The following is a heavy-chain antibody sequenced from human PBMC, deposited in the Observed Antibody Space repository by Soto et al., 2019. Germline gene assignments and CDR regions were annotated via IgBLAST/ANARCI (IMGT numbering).Heavy chain of an antibody. CDR2: IQSGGTT. CDR3: AKWVYRDYFDY. D-gene: IGHD2-8*01. Sequence: PGGSLRLSCAASGFTVSSKYMSWVRQAPGKGLEWVSLIQSGGTTYYADSVKGRFTISRDTSENTLHLQMDSLRAEDTAVYYCAKWVYRDYFDYWGQGTLVTVSS. V-gene: IGHV3-66*01. J-gene: IGHJ4*02. CDR1: GFTVSSKY.